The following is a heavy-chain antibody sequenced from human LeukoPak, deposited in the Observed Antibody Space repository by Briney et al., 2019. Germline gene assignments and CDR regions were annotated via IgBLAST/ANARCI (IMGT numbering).Heavy chain of an antibody. V-gene: IGHV3-74*01. CDR3: ARGLATGDFDY. CDR1: GFTFSSYW. D-gene: IGHD3-10*01. J-gene: IGHJ4*02. CDR2: INSDGSST. Sequence: PGGSLRLSCAASGFTFSSYWMHWVRQAPGKGLVWVSRINSDGSSTSYADSVKGGFTISRDNAKNTLYLQMNSLRAEDTAVYYCARGLATGDFDYWGQGTLVTVSS.